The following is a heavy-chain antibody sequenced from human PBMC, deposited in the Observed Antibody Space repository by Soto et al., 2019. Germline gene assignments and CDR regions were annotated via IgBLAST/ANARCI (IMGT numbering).Heavy chain of an antibody. Sequence: QVQLVESGGGVVQPGRSLRLSCAASGFTFSSYGMHWVRQAPGKGLEWVAVIWYDGSNKYYADSVKGRFTISRDNSKNTLYLQMNSLRAEDTAVYYCAREVAMVAAPLYYWGQGTLVTVSS. CDR1: GFTFSSYG. D-gene: IGHD2-15*01. CDR2: IWYDGSNK. J-gene: IGHJ4*02. CDR3: AREVAMVAAPLYY. V-gene: IGHV3-33*01.